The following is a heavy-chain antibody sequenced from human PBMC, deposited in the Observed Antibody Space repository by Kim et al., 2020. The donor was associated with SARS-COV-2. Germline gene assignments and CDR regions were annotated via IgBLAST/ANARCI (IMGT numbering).Heavy chain of an antibody. CDR1: GGSISSYY. CDR2: IYYSGST. V-gene: IGHV4-59*08. CDR3: ARRAAAGRASRRYYFDY. D-gene: IGHD6-13*01. J-gene: IGHJ4*02. Sequence: SETLSLTCTVSGGSISSYYWSWIRQPPGKGLEWIGYIYYSGSTNYNPSLKSRVTISVDTSKNQFSLKLSSVTAADTAVYYCARRAAAGRASRRYYFDYWGQGTLVTVSS.